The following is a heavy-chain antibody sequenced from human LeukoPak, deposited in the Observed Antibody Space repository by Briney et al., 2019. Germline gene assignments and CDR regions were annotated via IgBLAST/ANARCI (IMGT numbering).Heavy chain of an antibody. CDR3: ARTDYGDYVFGY. CDR2: IYYSGST. D-gene: IGHD4-17*01. J-gene: IGHJ4*02. Sequence: SETLSLTCTVSGAYISSYFWSWIRQPPGKGLEWIGYIYYSGSTYYNPSLKSRVTTSVDTSKNQFSLKLNSVTAADTAVYFCARTDYGDYVFGYWGQGILVTVSS. CDR1: GAYISSYF. V-gene: IGHV4-59*08.